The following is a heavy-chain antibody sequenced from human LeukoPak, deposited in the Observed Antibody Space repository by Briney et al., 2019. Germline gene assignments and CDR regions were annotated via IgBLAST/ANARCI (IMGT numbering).Heavy chain of an antibody. CDR2: IIPIFGTA. CDR1: GGTFSSYA. Sequence: SVKVSCKASGGTFSSYAISWVRQAPGQGLEWMRRIIPIFGTANYAQKFQGRVTITTDKSTSTAYMELSSLRSEDTAVYYCARDEWLAAAGNWFDPWGQGTLVTVSS. CDR3: ARDEWLAAAGNWFDP. D-gene: IGHD6-13*01. V-gene: IGHV1-69*05. J-gene: IGHJ5*02.